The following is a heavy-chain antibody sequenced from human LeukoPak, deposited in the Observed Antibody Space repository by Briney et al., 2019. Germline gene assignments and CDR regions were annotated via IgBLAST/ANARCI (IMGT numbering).Heavy chain of an antibody. CDR3: ARDGPSDSGAFDV. J-gene: IGHJ3*01. Sequence: SETLSLTCTVSGVSISRGSHYWSWIRQPAGKGLEWIGRIHTIGNTNYSPSLWRRVTISVDTSKNQFSLRLNSVTAADTAVYYCARDGPSDSGAFDVWGPGTLVTVSS. V-gene: IGHV4-61*02. CDR2: IHTIGNT. CDR1: GVSISRGSHY. D-gene: IGHD3-22*01.